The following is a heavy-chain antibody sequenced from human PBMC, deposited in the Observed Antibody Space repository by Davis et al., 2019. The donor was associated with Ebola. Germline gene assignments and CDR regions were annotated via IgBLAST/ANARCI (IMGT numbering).Heavy chain of an antibody. CDR3: VRGLGMGWFDP. J-gene: IGHJ5*02. CDR2: INQSGST. D-gene: IGHD6-13*01. Sequence: SETLSLTCTVSGGSISSYYWSWIRQPPGKGLEWIGEINQSGSTNYNPSLKSRVTISVDTSKNQFSLKVTSVTAADTAVYYCVRGLGMGWFDPWGQGTLVTVSS. V-gene: IGHV4-34*01. CDR1: GGSISSYY.